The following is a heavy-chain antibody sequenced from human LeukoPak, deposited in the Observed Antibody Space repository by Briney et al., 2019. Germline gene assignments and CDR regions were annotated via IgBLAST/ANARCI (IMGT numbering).Heavy chain of an antibody. V-gene: IGHV3-21*01. J-gene: IGHJ4*02. CDR3: ARDRGSSGWGGPIDY. CDR2: ISSSSSYI. D-gene: IGHD6-19*01. Sequence: GGSLRLSCAASGFTFSSYSMNWVRQAPGKGLEWVSSISSSSSYIYYADSVKGRFTISRDNAKNSLYLQMNSLRAEDTAVYYCARDRGSSGWGGPIDYWGQGTLVTVSS. CDR1: GFTFSSYS.